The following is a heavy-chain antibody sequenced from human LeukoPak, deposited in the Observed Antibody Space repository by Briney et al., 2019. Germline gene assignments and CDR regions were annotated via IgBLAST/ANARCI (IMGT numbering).Heavy chain of an antibody. D-gene: IGHD3-16*01. CDR1: GFTLSDYY. V-gene: IGHV3-11*01. Sequence: GGSLRLPCAASGFTLSDYYMSWIRQAPGKGLEWISYISNSGGLIHYADSVKGRFTISRDNAKNSLYLQMNSLRAEDTAVYYCAIVRFRFDPWGQGTLVTVSS. CDR2: ISNSGGLI. J-gene: IGHJ5*02. CDR3: AIVRFRFDP.